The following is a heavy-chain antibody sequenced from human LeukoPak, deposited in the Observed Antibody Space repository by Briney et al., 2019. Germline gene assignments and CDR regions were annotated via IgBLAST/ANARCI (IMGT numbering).Heavy chain of an antibody. CDR1: GGTFSIYA. CDR2: IIPIFGTA. J-gene: IGHJ4*02. CDR3: ARAGQQLVGFDY. D-gene: IGHD6-13*01. V-gene: IGHV1-69*13. Sequence: SVTVSCKASGGTFSIYAISWVRQAPGQGLEWMGGIIPIFGTANYAQKFQGRVTITANESTSTAYMELSSLRSEDTAVYYCARAGQQLVGFDYWGQGTLVTVSS.